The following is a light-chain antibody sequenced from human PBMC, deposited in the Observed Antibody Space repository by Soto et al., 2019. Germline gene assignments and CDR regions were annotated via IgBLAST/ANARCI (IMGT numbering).Light chain of an antibody. CDR1: SSNIGNNY. J-gene: IGLJ1*01. V-gene: IGLV1-51*02. CDR3: GTWDSSLSAPDV. CDR2: ENN. Sequence: QSALTQPPSVSAAPGQKVTISCSGSSSNIGNNYVSWYQQLPGTAPKLLIYENNKRPSGIPDRFSGSKSGTSATLGITGLQTGDEADYYCGTWDSSLSAPDVFGTGTKVTVL.